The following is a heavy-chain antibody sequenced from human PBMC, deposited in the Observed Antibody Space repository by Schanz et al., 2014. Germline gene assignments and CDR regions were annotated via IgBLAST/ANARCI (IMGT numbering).Heavy chain of an antibody. Sequence: QVELVESGGGVVQPGRSLRLSCAASGFTFSRHAMHLVRQAAGKGMEWVAAITYDGSNKYYAESVKGRFAISRDNSKDTLYLQMNSLRTEDTAVYYCAGDWASGRYYSDYWGQGTLVTVSS. V-gene: IGHV3-30*09. CDR2: ITYDGSNK. D-gene: IGHD1-26*01. CDR3: AGDWASGRYYSDY. J-gene: IGHJ4*02. CDR1: GFTFSRHA.